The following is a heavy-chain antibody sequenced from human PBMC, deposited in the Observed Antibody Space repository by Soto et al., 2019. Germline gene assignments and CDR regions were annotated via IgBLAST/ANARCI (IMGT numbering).Heavy chain of an antibody. V-gene: IGHV1-8*01. CDR3: ARGPRDFDWLLYLGDYYYYYYMDV. CDR2: MNPNSGNT. J-gene: IGHJ6*03. Sequence: VSVKVSCKASGYTFTSYDINWVRQATGQGLEWMGWMNPNSGNTGYAQKFQGRVTMTRNTSISTAYMELSSLRSEDTAVYYCARGPRDFDWLLYLGDYYYYYYMDVWGKGTTVTVSS. D-gene: IGHD3-9*01. CDR1: GYTFTSYD.